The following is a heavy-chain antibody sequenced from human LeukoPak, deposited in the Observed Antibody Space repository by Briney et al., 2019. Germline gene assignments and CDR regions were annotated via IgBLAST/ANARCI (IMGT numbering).Heavy chain of an antibody. CDR2: IHYSGST. Sequence: SESLSLSCTASGGSISGYFWSWIRQPPGKGLEWVGYIHYSGSTNYYPSLNSRVTISVDTSKNQFSRRLSSVTAADTAVYYCARYGITIVRGGKYYFDSWGQGTLVTVSS. CDR1: GGSISGYF. CDR3: ARYGITIVRGGKYYFDS. D-gene: IGHD3-10*01. J-gene: IGHJ4*02. V-gene: IGHV4-59*08.